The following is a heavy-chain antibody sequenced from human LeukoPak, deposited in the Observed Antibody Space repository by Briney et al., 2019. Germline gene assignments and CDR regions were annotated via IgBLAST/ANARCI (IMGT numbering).Heavy chain of an antibody. V-gene: IGHV3-20*04. D-gene: IGHD2-15*01. J-gene: IGHJ1*01. CDR3: AKDSRYCSGGSCYQQH. Sequence: GGSLRLSCAASGFTFDNYGMSWVRQAPGKGLEWVSGINWNGGSIGYADSVKGRFTISRDNSKNTLYLQMNSLRAEDTAVYYCAKDSRYCSGGSCYQQHWGQGTLVTVSS. CDR2: INWNGGSI. CDR1: GFTFDNYG.